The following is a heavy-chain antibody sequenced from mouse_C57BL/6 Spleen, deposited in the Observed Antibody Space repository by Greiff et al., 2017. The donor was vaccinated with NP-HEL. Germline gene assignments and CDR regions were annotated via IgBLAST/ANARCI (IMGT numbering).Heavy chain of an antibody. CDR2: IYPGGGYT. D-gene: IGHD1-1*01. CDR3: AREGFYYGSSYAFDY. J-gene: IGHJ2*01. V-gene: IGHV1-63*01. Sequence: LVESGAELVRPGTSVKMSCKASGYTFANYWIGWAKQRPGHGLEWIGDIYPGGGYTNYNEKFKGKATLTADKSSSTAYMQFSSLTSEDSAIYYCAREGFYYGSSYAFDYWGQGTTLTVSS. CDR1: GYTFANYW.